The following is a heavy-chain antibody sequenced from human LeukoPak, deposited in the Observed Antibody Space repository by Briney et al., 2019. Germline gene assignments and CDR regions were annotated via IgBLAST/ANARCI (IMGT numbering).Heavy chain of an antibody. CDR3: ARGIRITIFGVVIDYYFDY. CDR1: GGSISSGSYY. V-gene: IGHV4-61*02. J-gene: IGHJ4*02. CDR2: IYTSGST. D-gene: IGHD3-3*01. Sequence: SETLSLTCTVSGGSISSGSYYWSWIRQPAGKGLEWIGRIYTSGSTNYNPSLKSRVTISVDTSKNQFSLKLSSVTAADTAVYYCARGIRITIFGVVIDYYFDYWGQGTLVTVSS.